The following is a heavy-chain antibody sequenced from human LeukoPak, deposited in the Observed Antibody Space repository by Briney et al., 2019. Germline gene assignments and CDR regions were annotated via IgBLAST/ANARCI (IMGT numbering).Heavy chain of an antibody. Sequence: GASVKVSCKSSGGTFSSYAISWVRQAPGQGLEWMGGIIPIFGTANYAQKFQGRVTITTDESTSTAYMELSSLRSEDTAVYYCARGASSTRFDPWAQGTLVTVSS. D-gene: IGHD2-2*01. CDR2: IIPIFGTA. CDR3: ARGASSTRFDP. J-gene: IGHJ5*02. V-gene: IGHV1-69*05. CDR1: GGTFSSYA.